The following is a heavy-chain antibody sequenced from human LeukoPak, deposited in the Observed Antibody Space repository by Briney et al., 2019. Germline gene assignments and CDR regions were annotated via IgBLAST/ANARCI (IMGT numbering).Heavy chain of an antibody. Sequence: SVKVSCKASGGTFSSYAISWVRQAPGQGLEWMGRIIPILGIANYAQKFQGRVTITADKSTSTAYMELSSLRSEDTAVYYCARDSGPTVVTEDYYFDYWGQGTPVTVSS. D-gene: IGHD4-23*01. V-gene: IGHV1-69*04. CDR1: GGTFSSYA. CDR2: IIPILGIA. CDR3: ARDSGPTVVTEDYYFDY. J-gene: IGHJ4*02.